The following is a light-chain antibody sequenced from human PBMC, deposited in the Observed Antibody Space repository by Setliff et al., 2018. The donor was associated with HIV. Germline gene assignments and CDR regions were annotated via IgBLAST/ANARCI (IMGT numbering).Light chain of an antibody. CDR2: DVG. J-gene: IGLJ1*01. CDR1: SSDIGDYNY. CDR3: SSYTSRTPLYV. V-gene: IGLV2-14*03. Sequence: QSALAQPPSASGSPGQSVTISCTGTSSDIGDYNYVSWYQQHPGKAPKLMISDVGNRPSGISNRFSGSKSGNTASLTISGLQAEDEADYYCSSYTSRTPLYVFGTGTKV.